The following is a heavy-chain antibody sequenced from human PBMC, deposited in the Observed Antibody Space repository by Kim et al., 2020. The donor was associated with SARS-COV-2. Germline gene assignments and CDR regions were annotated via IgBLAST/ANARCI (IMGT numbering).Heavy chain of an antibody. CDR1: GFTFSSYG. CDR2: ISYDGSNK. D-gene: IGHD3-16*01. CDR3: AKAPTYYDYVWGIPKPLPPVY. J-gene: IGHJ4*02. V-gene: IGHV3-30*18. Sequence: GGSLRLSCAASGFTFSSYGMHWVRQAPGKGLEWVAVISYDGSNKYYADSVKGRFTISRDNSKNTLYLQMNSLRAEDTAVYYCAKAPTYYDYVWGIPKPLPPVYWGQGTLLTVSS.